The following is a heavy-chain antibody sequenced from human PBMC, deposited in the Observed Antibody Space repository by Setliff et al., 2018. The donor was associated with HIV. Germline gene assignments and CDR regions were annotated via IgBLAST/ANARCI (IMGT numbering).Heavy chain of an antibody. CDR1: GYSISSGYF. Sequence: SLTCAVSGYSISSGYFWGWIRQPPGKGLEWIGSLYHSGTNFYNPSLKSRVTISLDTSTNRFSLKLNSVTAADTAVYYCARGSDCDATTCGDYYYMGVWGKGTTVTVSS. CDR2: LYHSGTN. CDR3: ARGSDCDATTCGDYYYMGV. J-gene: IGHJ6*03. D-gene: IGHD2-2*01. V-gene: IGHV4-38-2*01.